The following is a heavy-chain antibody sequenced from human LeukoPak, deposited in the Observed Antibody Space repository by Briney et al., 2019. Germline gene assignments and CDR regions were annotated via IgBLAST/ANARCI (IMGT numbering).Heavy chain of an antibody. CDR2: IYPGDSDT. CDR3: ARSQTIAAVNFDY. J-gene: IGHJ4*02. Sequence: GESLKISCKGSGYSFTSYWIGWVRQMPGKGLEWMGIIYPGDSDTRYSPSFQGQVTISADKSISTAYLQWSSLKASDTAMYCCARSQTIAAVNFDYWGQGTLVTVSS. D-gene: IGHD6-13*01. CDR1: GYSFTSYW. V-gene: IGHV5-51*01.